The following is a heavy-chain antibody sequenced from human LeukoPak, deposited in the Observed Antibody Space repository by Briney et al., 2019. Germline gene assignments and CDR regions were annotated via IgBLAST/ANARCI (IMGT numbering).Heavy chain of an antibody. D-gene: IGHD3-22*01. CDR3: ARAPSGYYYWYFDL. CDR1: GGSTSSYY. V-gene: IGHV4-59*01. Sequence: SQTLSPTCTVSGGSTSSYYWSWIRQPPRKGQERIGHIYYSVSTKYNPSLKSRVTISVDTSKNQFSLKLRSVTAADTAVYYCARAPSGYYYWYFDLWGRGTLVTVSS. J-gene: IGHJ2*01. CDR2: IYYSVST.